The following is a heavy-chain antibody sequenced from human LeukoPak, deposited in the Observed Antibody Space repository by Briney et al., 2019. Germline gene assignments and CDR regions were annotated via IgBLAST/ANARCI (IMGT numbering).Heavy chain of an antibody. Sequence: SVKVSCKASGGTFSSYAISWVRQAPGQGLEWMGGIIPIFGTANYAQKFQGRVTITADKSTSTAYMELSSLRSEDTAVYYCARAYYDILTGYYRAFDIWGQGTMVTVSS. V-gene: IGHV1-69*06. CDR3: ARAYYDILTGYYRAFDI. CDR1: GGTFSSYA. J-gene: IGHJ3*02. CDR2: IIPIFGTA. D-gene: IGHD3-9*01.